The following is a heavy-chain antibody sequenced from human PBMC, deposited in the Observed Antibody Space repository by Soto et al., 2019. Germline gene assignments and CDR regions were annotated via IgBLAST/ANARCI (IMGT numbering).Heavy chain of an antibody. V-gene: IGHV1-2*02. Sequence: ASVKVSCKTSGYTFTGYYLNWVRQAPGRGLEWVGWINPKTGDTNNAQKFQGRVAMTTDTSISTGYMELSGLKSDDTAVYYCVTGDHLVRWGQGTRVTVSS. D-gene: IGHD6-6*01. CDR3: VTGDHLVR. CDR2: INPKTGDT. CDR1: GYTFTGYY. J-gene: IGHJ4*02.